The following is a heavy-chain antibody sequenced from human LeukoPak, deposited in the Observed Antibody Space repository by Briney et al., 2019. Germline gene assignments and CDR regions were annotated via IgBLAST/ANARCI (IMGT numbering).Heavy chain of an antibody. CDR2: INYCGNT. J-gene: IGHJ4*02. Sequence: SETLSLTCTVSGGSICNYHWSWIRQPPGKGLEWIAYINYCGNTNYNPSLQSRVTISVDTSKNQFTLNQSSVTAADTAVYYCARLNVLSRSPLHHFDHWGQGTLVTVSS. D-gene: IGHD6-13*01. CDR1: GGSICNYH. CDR3: ARLNVLSRSPLHHFDH. V-gene: IGHV4-59*08.